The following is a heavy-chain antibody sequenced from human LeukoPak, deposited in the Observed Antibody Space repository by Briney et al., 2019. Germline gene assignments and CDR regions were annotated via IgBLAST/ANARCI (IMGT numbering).Heavy chain of an antibody. CDR2: ISSVSTTI. D-gene: IGHD1-26*01. CDR3: ARDPGYGGNYYMDV. J-gene: IGHJ6*03. V-gene: IGHV3-48*01. Sequence: VGSLRLSCAASGFTFSSYSMNWVRQAPGKGLEWVSYISSVSTTIYYADSVKGRFTISRDNAKNSLYLQMNSLRAEDTGVYYCARDPGYGGNYYMDVWGKGTTVSVSS. CDR1: GFTFSSYS.